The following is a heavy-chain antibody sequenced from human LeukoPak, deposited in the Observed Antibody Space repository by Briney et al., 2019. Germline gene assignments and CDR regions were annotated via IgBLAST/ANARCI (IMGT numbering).Heavy chain of an antibody. CDR3: ARGRGWLPYYFDY. CDR1: GGSFSGYY. D-gene: IGHD5-12*01. V-gene: IGHV4-34*01. CDR2: INHSGST. Sequence: SETLSLTCAVYGGSFSGYYWSWIRQPPGKGLEWIGEINHSGSTNYNPPLKSRVTISADTSKNQFSLKLSSVTAADTAVYYCARGRGWLPYYFDYWGQGTLVTVSS. J-gene: IGHJ4*02.